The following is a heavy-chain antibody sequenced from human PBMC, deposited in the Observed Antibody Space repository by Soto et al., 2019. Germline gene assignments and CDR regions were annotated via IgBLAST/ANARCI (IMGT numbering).Heavy chain of an antibody. CDR1: GFTFSSYG. V-gene: IGHV3-33*01. D-gene: IGHD3-3*01. J-gene: IGHJ6*02. CDR2: IWYDGSNK. Sequence: QVQLVESGGGVVQPGRSLRLSCAASGFTFSSYGMHWVRQAPGKGLEWVAVIWYDGSNKYYADSVKGRFTISRDNSKNTLYLQMNSLRAEDTAVYYCARDLGIFGVDTEHYYYYYGMDVWGQGTTVTVSS. CDR3: ARDLGIFGVDTEHYYYYYGMDV.